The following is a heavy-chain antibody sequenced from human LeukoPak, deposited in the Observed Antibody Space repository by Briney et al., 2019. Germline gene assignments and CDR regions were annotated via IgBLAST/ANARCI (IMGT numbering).Heavy chain of an antibody. CDR2: ISGSGGST. Sequence: GGSLRLSCAASGFIFSTYAMSWVRQAPGKGLQWVSGISGSGGSTYYADSVKGRSTISRDNSKNTLYLQMNSLRAEDTAVYYCATGYSSSWYAFADYWGQGTLVTVSS. D-gene: IGHD6-13*01. CDR3: ATGYSSSWYAFADY. J-gene: IGHJ4*02. CDR1: GFIFSTYA. V-gene: IGHV3-23*01.